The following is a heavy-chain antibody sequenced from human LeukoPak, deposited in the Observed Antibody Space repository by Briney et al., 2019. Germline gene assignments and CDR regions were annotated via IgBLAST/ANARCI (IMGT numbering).Heavy chain of an antibody. CDR2: MNPNSGNT. CDR1: GYTFTSYD. Sequence: ASVKVSCKASGYTFTSYDINWVRQATGQGLEWMGWMNPNSGNTGYAQKFQGRVTITRNTSISTAYMELSSLRSEDTAVYYCARGRITMVRGKHYYYYHYMDVWGKGTTVTVSS. D-gene: IGHD3-10*01. V-gene: IGHV1-8*03. J-gene: IGHJ6*03. CDR3: ARGRITMVRGKHYYYYHYMDV.